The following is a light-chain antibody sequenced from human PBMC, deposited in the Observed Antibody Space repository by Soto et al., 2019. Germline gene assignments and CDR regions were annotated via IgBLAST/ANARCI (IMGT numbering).Light chain of an antibody. Sequence: DIQMTQSPSTLSASVGHRVTFTCRASQSVRSYLNWYQQKPGKAPDLLIYTTTSLQSEVPSRFSGSGSETHFTLTITSLQPEDFATYFCQPTYSAPPWTFGPGTKADI. CDR2: TTT. J-gene: IGKJ1*01. V-gene: IGKV1-39*01. CDR1: QSVRSY. CDR3: QPTYSAPPWT.